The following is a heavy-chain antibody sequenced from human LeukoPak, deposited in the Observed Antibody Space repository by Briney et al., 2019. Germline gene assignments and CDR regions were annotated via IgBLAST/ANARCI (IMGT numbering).Heavy chain of an antibody. J-gene: IGHJ3*02. D-gene: IGHD3-22*01. CDR2: IRSKAYGGTT. Sequence: GGSLRLSCAASGFTFSNAWMSWVRQAPGKGLEWVGFIRSKAYGGTTEYAASVKGRFTISRDDSKSIAYLQMNSLKTEDTAVYYCTRDGMSSGDSDAFDIWGQGTMVTVSS. V-gene: IGHV3-49*04. CDR3: TRDGMSSGDSDAFDI. CDR1: GFTFSNAW.